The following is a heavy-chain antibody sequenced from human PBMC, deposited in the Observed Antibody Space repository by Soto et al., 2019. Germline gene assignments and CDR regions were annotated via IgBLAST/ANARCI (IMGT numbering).Heavy chain of an antibody. D-gene: IGHD3-22*01. CDR1: GGTFSSYA. CDR3: ARDKDSSGYYFDY. Sequence: SVKVSCKASGGTFSSYAISWVLQAPGQGLEWMGGIIPIFGTANYAQKFQGRVTITADESTSTAYMELSSLRSEDTAVYYCARDKDSSGYYFDYWGQGTLVTVSS. V-gene: IGHV1-69*13. CDR2: IIPIFGTA. J-gene: IGHJ4*02.